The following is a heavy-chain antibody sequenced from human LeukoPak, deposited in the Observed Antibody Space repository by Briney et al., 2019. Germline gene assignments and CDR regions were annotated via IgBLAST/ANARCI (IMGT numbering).Heavy chain of an antibody. J-gene: IGHJ4*02. V-gene: IGHV3-11*03. CDR2: ISSSSTYT. Sequence: PVGSLRLSCAASGFTFSAYYMSWIRQAPGQELEWLSYISSSSTYTNYADSVKGRFSISRDNAKNSVYLQMNSLRAEDTAVYYCAKGYSYGHFWGQGTLVTVSS. D-gene: IGHD5-18*01. CDR3: AKGYSYGHF. CDR1: GFTFSAYY.